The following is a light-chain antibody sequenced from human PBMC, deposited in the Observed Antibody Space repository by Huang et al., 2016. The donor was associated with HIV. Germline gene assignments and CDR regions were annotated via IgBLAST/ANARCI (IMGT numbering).Light chain of an antibody. Sequence: DIVLTQSPGTLSLSPGARAALSCRASQNITNNYLAWYQQRSGKAPRLLIYGASNRAMGIPDRFSGSGSGTDFTLIINRLEPQDSAVYYCQQYLSSPLTFGGGTNVEIK. CDR1: QNITNNY. CDR3: QQYLSSPLT. J-gene: IGKJ4*01. CDR2: GAS. V-gene: IGKV3-20*01.